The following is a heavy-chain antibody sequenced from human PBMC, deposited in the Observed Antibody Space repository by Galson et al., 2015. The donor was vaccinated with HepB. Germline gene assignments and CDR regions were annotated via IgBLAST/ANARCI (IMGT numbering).Heavy chain of an antibody. Sequence: SVKVSCKASGFTFTSSAMQWVRQARGQRLEWIGWIVVGSGNTNYAQKFQERVTITRDMSTSTAYMELSSLRSEDTAVYYCAAAYYYDSSGYYAGGYFDLWGRGTLVTVSS. CDR2: IVVGSGNT. CDR3: AAAYYYDSSGYYAGGYFDL. V-gene: IGHV1-58*02. D-gene: IGHD3-22*01. J-gene: IGHJ2*01. CDR1: GFTFTSSA.